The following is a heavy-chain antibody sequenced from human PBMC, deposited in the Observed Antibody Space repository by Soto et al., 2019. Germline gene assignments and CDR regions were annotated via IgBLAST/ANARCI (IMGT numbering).Heavy chain of an antibody. CDR1: GFTFNKHA. D-gene: IGHD2-8*02. CDR2: ISGSGSST. CDR3: AKEQTTGAHYALDY. V-gene: IGHV3-23*01. J-gene: IGHJ4*02. Sequence: HPGGSLRLSCVASGFTFNKHALAWVRQAPGKGLEWVSAISGSGSSTYDSDSVKGRFTISRDNSKNTLYLQMNSLRAEDTAVYFCAKEQTTGAHYALDYWSQGTLVTVSS.